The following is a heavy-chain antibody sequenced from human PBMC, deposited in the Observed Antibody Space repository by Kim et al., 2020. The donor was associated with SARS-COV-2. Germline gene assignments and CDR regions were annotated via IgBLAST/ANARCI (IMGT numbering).Heavy chain of an antibody. V-gene: IGHV4-59*13. J-gene: IGHJ6*02. CDR2: IYYSGST. Sequence: SETLSLTCTVSGGSISSYYWSWIRQPPGKGLEWIGYIYYSGSTNYNPSLKSRVTISVDTSKNQFSLKLSSVTAADTAVYYCARGATGYYRGGMDVWGQGTTVTVSS. CDR1: GGSISSYY. D-gene: IGHD3-9*01. CDR3: ARGATGYYRGGMDV.